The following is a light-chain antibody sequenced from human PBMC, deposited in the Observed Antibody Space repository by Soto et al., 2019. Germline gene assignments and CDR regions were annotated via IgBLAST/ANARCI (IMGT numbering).Light chain of an antibody. V-gene: IGKV3D-20*01. CDR1: QSVSSNY. CDR2: DAS. Sequence: EIVLTQSPATLSLSPGARATLSCGASQSVSSNYLAWYQQKPGLAPRLLIYDASSRATGIPDRFSGSGSGTDFALTITRLEPEDSGVYCCHQYGSSLLTCGGGTKVEIK. CDR3: HQYGSSLLT. J-gene: IGKJ4*02.